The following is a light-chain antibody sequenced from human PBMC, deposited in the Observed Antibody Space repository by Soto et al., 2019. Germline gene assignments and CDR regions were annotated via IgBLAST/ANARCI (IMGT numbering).Light chain of an antibody. CDR1: QTVGRF. V-gene: IGKV3-11*01. Sequence: DIVLTQSPATLSLSPGDRVTLSCRASQTVGRFLSWYQHSPGQGPRLLVYDASNRAPGVPARFSGSGSETDFTLTISSLEPEDFAVYYCQQRSHWPITFGQGTRLEIK. J-gene: IGKJ5*01. CDR3: QQRSHWPIT. CDR2: DAS.